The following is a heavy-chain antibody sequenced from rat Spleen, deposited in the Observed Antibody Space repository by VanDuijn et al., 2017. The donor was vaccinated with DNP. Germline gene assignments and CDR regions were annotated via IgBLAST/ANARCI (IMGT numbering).Heavy chain of an antibody. D-gene: IGHD1-5*01. V-gene: IGHV2-32*01. CDR1: GFLLTTYH. Sequence: QMQLKESGPGLVQPSQTLSLTCTVSGFLLTTYHVHWVRQPSGKGPEWMGKMWYDGDTAYNSALKSRLSISRDTSKSQLFIEMNSLQTEDTATYYCARDIGTTSFDYWGPGVMVAVSS. J-gene: IGHJ2*01. CDR3: ARDIGTTSFDY. CDR2: MWYDGDT.